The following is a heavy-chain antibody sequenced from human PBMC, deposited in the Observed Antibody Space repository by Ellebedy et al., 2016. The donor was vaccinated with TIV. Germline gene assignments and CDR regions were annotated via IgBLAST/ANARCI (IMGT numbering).Heavy chain of an antibody. CDR2: IGVGSDNT. D-gene: IGHD2-2*01. CDR3: ARDPVVSAAITWGPPQYYYYGLDV. J-gene: IGHJ6*02. CDR1: GFTFLSSA. V-gene: IGHV1-58*01. Sequence: AASVQVSCKASGFTFLSSAVQRVRQARGQRHQWIGWIGVGSDNTPCAQRFQERVTITRDMSTSTAYMELSSLRSEDTAVYFCARDPVVSAAITWGPPQYYYYGLDVWGQGTTVTVSS.